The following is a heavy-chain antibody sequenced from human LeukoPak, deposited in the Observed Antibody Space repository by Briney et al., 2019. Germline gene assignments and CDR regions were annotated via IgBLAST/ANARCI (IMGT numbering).Heavy chain of an antibody. Sequence: GESLKISCKGFGNSFTKYWINWVRQMPGKGLEWMGRIDPSDSQTNYSPSFQGHVTISADKSISTAYLQWSSLKASDTAMYYCARLRDNYGYDYWGQGTLVTVSS. D-gene: IGHD5-18*01. CDR1: GNSFTKYW. V-gene: IGHV5-10-1*01. CDR2: IDPSDSQT. CDR3: ARLRDNYGYDY. J-gene: IGHJ4*02.